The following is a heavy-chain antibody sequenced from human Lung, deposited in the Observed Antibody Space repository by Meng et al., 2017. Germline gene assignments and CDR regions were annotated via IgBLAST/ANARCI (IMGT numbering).Heavy chain of an antibody. CDR2: INPKSGDT. CDR1: GYTFPDYG. V-gene: IGHV1-2*06. Sequence: QVERVASGDEVKRPGASVKVSFKASGYTFPDYGLHWVRRAPGQGLEWMGRINPKSGDTHYAQRFQGRVTMTGDTSISTAYMELSGLRSDDTAMYYCARDEDISAAGKLFGDYWGQGTLVTVSS. J-gene: IGHJ4*02. D-gene: IGHD6-13*01. CDR3: ARDEDISAAGKLFGDY.